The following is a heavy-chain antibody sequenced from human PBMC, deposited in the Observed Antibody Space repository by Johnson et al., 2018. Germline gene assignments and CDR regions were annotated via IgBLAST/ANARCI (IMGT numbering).Heavy chain of an antibody. Sequence: QVQLVEAGGGVVQPGRSLRLSCAASNFIFSSYGMQWVRQAPGKGLEWLAIIWFDGSTEYYADSVKGRFTISRDNSKNTVYLQMNRLRDDDTAVYYCARSYSSSSALRDYYGMDVWGQGTTVIVSS. D-gene: IGHD6-6*01. CDR2: IWFDGSTE. CDR1: NFIFSSYG. J-gene: IGHJ6*02. CDR3: ARSYSSSSALRDYYGMDV. V-gene: IGHV3-33*01.